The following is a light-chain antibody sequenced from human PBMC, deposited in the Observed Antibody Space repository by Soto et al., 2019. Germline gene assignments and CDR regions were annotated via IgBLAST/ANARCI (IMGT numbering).Light chain of an antibody. CDR1: SSDVGGYNY. V-gene: IGLV2-14*03. Sequence: QSALTQPASVSGSPGQSITISCTGTSSDVGGYNYVFWYQQHPGKAPKLMIYDVNNRPSGVSNRFSGSKSGNTASLTISGLQAEDEADYFCTSYTSSSTYVFGTGTK. CDR2: DVN. J-gene: IGLJ1*01. CDR3: TSYTSSSTYV.